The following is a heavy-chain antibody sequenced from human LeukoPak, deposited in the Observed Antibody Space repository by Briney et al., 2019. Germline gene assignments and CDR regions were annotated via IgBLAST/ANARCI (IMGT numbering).Heavy chain of an antibody. D-gene: IGHD6-13*01. Sequence: GASVKLSCKASGYTFTSSGISWVRHAPGQGLGWMGWISAYNGNTNYAQELQGRVTMTTDTSTSTAYMELRSLRSDDTAVYYCARDWGNSWPDAFDIWGQGTMVTVSS. V-gene: IGHV1-18*01. J-gene: IGHJ3*02. CDR2: ISAYNGNT. CDR1: GYTFTSSG. CDR3: ARDWGNSWPDAFDI.